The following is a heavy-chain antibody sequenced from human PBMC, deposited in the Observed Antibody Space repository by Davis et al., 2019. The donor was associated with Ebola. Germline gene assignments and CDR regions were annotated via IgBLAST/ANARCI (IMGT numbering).Heavy chain of an antibody. CDR1: GGSFSGHY. V-gene: IGHV4-34*01. D-gene: IGHD4-23*01. CDR2: INHSFRT. J-gene: IGHJ4*02. CDR3: ARSPTVVSQLDS. Sequence: SETLSLTCSVSGGSFSGHYWSWLRQSPGKGLEWIGEINHSFRTIYNASLKSRVTISLDTPKKQFSLRVSSVTVADTAVYYCARSPTVVSQLDSWGPGTLVTVSS.